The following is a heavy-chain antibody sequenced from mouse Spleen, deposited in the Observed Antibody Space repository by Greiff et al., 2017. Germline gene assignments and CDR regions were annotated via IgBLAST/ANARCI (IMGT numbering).Heavy chain of an antibody. CDR2: ISSGSSTI. CDR1: GFTFSDYG. D-gene: IGHD4-1*02. Sequence: DVMLVESGGGLVKPGGSLKLSCAASGFTFSDYGMHWVRQAPEKGLEWVAYISSGSSTIYYADTVKGRFTISRDNAKNTLFLQMTSLRSEDTAMYYCARSTTGTSAMDYWGQGTSVTVSS. J-gene: IGHJ4*01. CDR3: ARSTTGTSAMDY. V-gene: IGHV5-17*01.